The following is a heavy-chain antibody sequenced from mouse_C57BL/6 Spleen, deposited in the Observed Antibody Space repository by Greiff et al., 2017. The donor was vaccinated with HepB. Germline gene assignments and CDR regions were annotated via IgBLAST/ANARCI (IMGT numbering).Heavy chain of an antibody. V-gene: IGHV14-4*01. J-gene: IGHJ2*01. Sequence: VQLQQSGAELVRPGASVKLSFPASCFNIKDDYMHWVKQRPEQGLEWIGWIDPENGDTEYASKFQGKATITADTSSNTAYLQLSSLTSEDTAVYYCTPHKNFDYWGQGTTLTVSS. CDR2: IDPENGDT. CDR1: CFNIKDDY. CDR3: TPHKNFDY.